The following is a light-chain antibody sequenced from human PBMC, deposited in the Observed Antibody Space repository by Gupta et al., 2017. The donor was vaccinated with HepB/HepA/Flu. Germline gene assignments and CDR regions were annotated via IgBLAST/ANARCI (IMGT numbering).Light chain of an antibody. V-gene: IGKV1-27*01. CDR3: QQEDSDACN. J-gene: IGKJ2*01. CDR1: QGIRDY. Sequence: DIQMTQPPSSLSASVGDRVTITCRASQGIRDYLACYQQTPGKVPKLLLYAASTMKAGVPSGFSGSGSWTDFTLTISSRQPEDVATYYCQQEDSDACNFGQGTRLEIK. CDR2: AAS.